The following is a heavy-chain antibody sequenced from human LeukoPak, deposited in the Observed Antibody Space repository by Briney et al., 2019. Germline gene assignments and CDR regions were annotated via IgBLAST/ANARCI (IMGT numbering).Heavy chain of an antibody. CDR1: GFSLRSHW. Sequence: GGSLRLSCAASGFSLRSHWMDWVRQAPGKGLVWVSRINSYGSSTLYVDSVKGRFTISRDNAKNTLYLQMNSLRAEDTAVYYCTTHTTTMGNFDYWGQGTLVTVSS. V-gene: IGHV3-74*01. CDR3: TTHTTTMGNFDY. CDR2: INSYGSST. D-gene: IGHD4-23*01. J-gene: IGHJ4*02.